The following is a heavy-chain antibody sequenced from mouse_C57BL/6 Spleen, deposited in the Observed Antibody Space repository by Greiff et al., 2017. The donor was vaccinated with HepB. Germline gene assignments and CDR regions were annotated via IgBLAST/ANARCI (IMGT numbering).Heavy chain of an antibody. J-gene: IGHJ3*01. V-gene: IGHV5-6*02. CDR1: GFTFSSYG. CDR3: ARQGDLGFAY. Sequence: DVMLVESGGDLVKPGGSLKLSCAASGFTFSSYGMSWVRQTPDKRLEWVATISSGGSYTYYPDSVKGRFTISRDNAKNTLYLQMSSLKSEDTAMYYCARQGDLGFAYWGQGTLVTVSA. CDR2: ISSGGSYT.